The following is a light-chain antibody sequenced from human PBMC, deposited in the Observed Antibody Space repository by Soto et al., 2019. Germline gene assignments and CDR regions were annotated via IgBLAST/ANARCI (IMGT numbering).Light chain of an antibody. CDR2: RNN. CDR3: AAWDDSLSGHYV. CDR1: SSNIGSNY. Sequence: QSVLTQPPSASGTPGQRFTISCSGSSSNIGSNYVYWYQQLPGTAPKLLIYRNNQRPSGVPDRFSGSKSGTSASLAISGLRSEDEADYYCAAWDDSLSGHYVFGTGTKLTVL. V-gene: IGLV1-47*01. J-gene: IGLJ1*01.